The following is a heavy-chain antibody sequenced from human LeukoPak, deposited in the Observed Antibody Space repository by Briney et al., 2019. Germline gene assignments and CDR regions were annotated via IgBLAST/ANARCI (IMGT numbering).Heavy chain of an antibody. V-gene: IGHV3-9*01. D-gene: IGHD3-9*01. CDR1: GFTFDDYA. Sequence: GGSLRLSCAASGFTFDDYAMHWVRRAPGKGLEWVSGISWNSGSIGYADSVKGRFTISRGNAKNSLYLQMNSLRAEDTALYYCAMTGQDRDYYYYMDVWGKGTTVTVSS. CDR3: AMTGQDRDYYYYMDV. J-gene: IGHJ6*03. CDR2: ISWNSGSI.